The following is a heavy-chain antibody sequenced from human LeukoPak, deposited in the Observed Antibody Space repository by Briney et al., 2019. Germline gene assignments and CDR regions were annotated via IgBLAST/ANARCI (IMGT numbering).Heavy chain of an antibody. D-gene: IGHD3-22*01. CDR2: ISWNSGST. Sequence: GGSLRLSCAASGFTFDDYGMSWVRQAPGKGLEWVSGISWNSGSTGYADSVKGRFTISRDNAKNSLYLQMNNLRPEDMALYYCAKSRTTTSGYYNFDSWGQGTLVTVSS. V-gene: IGHV3-9*03. CDR3: AKSRTTTSGYYNFDS. CDR1: GFTFDDYG. J-gene: IGHJ4*02.